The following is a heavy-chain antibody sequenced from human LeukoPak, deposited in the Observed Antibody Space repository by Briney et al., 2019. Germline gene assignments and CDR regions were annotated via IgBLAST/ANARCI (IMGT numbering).Heavy chain of an antibody. CDR1: GKSFSGYY. D-gene: IGHD2-21*02. CDR3: ARGRVSVTGYYFAMDV. Sequence: SETLSLTCTVYGKSFSGYYWTCIRQSPGKGLEWVGEINHSGSTNYNPSLKSRVSISIDTSKNHLSLKLNSVTAADTAVYYCARGRVSVTGYYFAMDVWGQGTTVTVSS. J-gene: IGHJ6*02. V-gene: IGHV4-34*01. CDR2: INHSGST.